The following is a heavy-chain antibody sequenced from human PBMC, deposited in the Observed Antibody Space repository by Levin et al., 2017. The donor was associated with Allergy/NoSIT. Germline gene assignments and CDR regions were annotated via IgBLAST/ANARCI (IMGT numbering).Heavy chain of an antibody. CDR3: ARSGGTATPHYYYYYYMDV. J-gene: IGHJ6*03. CDR2: INPNSGGT. D-gene: IGHD2-15*01. Sequence: ASVKVSCKASGYTFTGYYMHWVRQAPGQGLEWMGRINPNSGGTNYAQKFQGRVTMTRDTSISTAYMELSRLRSDDTAVYYCARSGGTATPHYYYYYYMDVWGKGTTVTVSS. V-gene: IGHV1-2*06. CDR1: GYTFTGYY.